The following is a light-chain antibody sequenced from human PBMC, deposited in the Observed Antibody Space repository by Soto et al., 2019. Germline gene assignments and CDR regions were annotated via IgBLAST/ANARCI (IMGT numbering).Light chain of an antibody. V-gene: IGKV3-20*01. Sequence: EIVLTQSPGTLSLSPGERATLSCGASQSINNAYLAWYQQKPGQAPRLLIYGASSRATGIPDRFSGSGSGTDFTLTISRLEPEDFAVYYCQQYDSSPITFGQGTRLEIK. CDR1: QSINNAY. CDR2: GAS. J-gene: IGKJ5*01. CDR3: QQYDSSPIT.